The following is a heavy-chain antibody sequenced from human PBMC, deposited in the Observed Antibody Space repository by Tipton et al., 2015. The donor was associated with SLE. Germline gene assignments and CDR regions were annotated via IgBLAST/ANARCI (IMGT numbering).Heavy chain of an antibody. J-gene: IGHJ4*02. V-gene: IGHV1-8*01. CDR2: MNPNSGNT. CDR1: GYTFTSYD. Sequence: QSGPEVKKPGASVKVSCKASGYTFTSYDINWVRQASGQGLEWMGWMNPNSGNTGYAQKFQGRVTMTRNTSISTAYMELSSLRSEDTAVYYCARVVTMIRGVIILGYWGQGTLVTVSS. CDR3: ARVVTMIRGVIILGY. D-gene: IGHD3-10*01.